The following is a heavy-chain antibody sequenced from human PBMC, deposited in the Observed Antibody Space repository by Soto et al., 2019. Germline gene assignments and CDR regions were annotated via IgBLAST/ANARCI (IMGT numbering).Heavy chain of an antibody. CDR2: TYFRSKWYT. Sequence: TLSLTYAISGDSVSSNSAVWNWLRQSPARGLEGLGRTYFRSKWYTDYAVSVKSRITIHRDTSKNQFSLRLSSVTPEYTAVYYCGRESMAGCFDFWGQRALVAVSS. D-gene: IGHD6-19*01. CDR1: GDSVSSNSAV. CDR3: GRESMAGCFDF. V-gene: IGHV6-1*01. J-gene: IGHJ4*02.